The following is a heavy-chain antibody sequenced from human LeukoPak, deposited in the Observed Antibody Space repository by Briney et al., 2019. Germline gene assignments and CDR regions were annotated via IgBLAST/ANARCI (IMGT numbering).Heavy chain of an antibody. D-gene: IGHD2-15*01. J-gene: IGHJ6*02. V-gene: IGHV3-7*01. Sequence: GGSLRLSCAASGFTFSSYWMSWVRQAPGKGLEWVANIKQDGSEKYYVDSVKGRFTISRDNAKNSLYLQMNSLRAEDTAVYYCARDAGGGYCSGGSCYSDYYYGMDVWGQGTTVTVSS. CDR3: ARDAGGGYCSGGSCYSDYYYGMDV. CDR2: IKQDGSEK. CDR1: GFTFSSYW.